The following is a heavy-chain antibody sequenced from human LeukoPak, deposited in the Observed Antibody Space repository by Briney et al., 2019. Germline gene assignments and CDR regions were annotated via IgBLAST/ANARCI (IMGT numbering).Heavy chain of an antibody. D-gene: IGHD3-10*01. V-gene: IGHV3-9*01. CDR3: AKGYYYGSGNLDAFDI. CDR1: GFTFDDYA. J-gene: IGHJ3*02. Sequence: GGSLRLSCAASGFTFDDYAMHWVRQAPGKDLEWVSGISWNSGSIGYADSVKGRFTISRDNAKNSLYLQMNSLRAEDTALYYCAKGYYYGSGNLDAFDIWGQGTMVTVSS. CDR2: ISWNSGSI.